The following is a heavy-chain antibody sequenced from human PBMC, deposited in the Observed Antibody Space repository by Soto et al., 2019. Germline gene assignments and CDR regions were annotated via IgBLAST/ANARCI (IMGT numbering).Heavy chain of an antibody. J-gene: IGHJ4*02. V-gene: IGHV4-39*01. CDR1: GGSISSSSYY. CDR3: ARLVYDSSGYRPG. CDR2: IYYSGST. D-gene: IGHD3-22*01. Sequence: SETLSLTCTVSGGSISSSSYYWGWIRQPPGKGLEWIGSIYYSGSTYYKTSLKSRVNISVDTSKNQFSLKLSFVTAADTAVYYCARLVYDSSGYRPGWGQGTLVTVSS.